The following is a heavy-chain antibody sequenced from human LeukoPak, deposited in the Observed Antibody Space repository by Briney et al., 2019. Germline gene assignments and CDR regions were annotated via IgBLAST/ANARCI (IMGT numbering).Heavy chain of an antibody. J-gene: IGHJ6*03. D-gene: IGHD3-3*01. CDR2: IVPIFGTA. CDR1: GGTFSSYA. Sequence: SVKVSCKASGGTFSSYAISWVRQAPGQGLGWMGGIVPIFGTANYAQKFQGRVTITADESTSTAYMELSSLRSEDTAVYYCARDYYDFWSGSGRNWNDYYYYYYMDVWGKGTTVTVSS. V-gene: IGHV1-69*13. CDR3: ARDYYDFWSGSGRNWNDYYYYYYMDV.